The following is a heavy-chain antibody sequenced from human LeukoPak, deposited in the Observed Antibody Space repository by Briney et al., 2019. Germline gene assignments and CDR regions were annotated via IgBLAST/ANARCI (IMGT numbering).Heavy chain of an antibody. CDR2: IYYSGST. J-gene: IGHJ4*02. V-gene: IGHV4-39*01. Sequence: PSETLSLTCTVSGGSISSSSYYWGWIRQPPGKGLEWIGSIYYSGSTYYNPSLKSRVTISVDTSKNQFSLKLSSVTAADTAVYYCARHCTGRRGYVYSPPKVSFDYWGQGTLVTVSS. D-gene: IGHD5-18*01. CDR3: ARHCTGRRGYVYSPPKVSFDY. CDR1: GGSISSSSYY.